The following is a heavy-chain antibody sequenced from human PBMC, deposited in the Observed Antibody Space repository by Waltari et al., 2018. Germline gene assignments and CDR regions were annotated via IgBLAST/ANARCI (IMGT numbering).Heavy chain of an antibody. CDR1: APSFNGSY. V-gene: IGHV4-34*01. CDR2: INDSGNT. CDR3: ARHGRIRAVALIDS. J-gene: IGHJ4*02. D-gene: IGHD2-15*01. Sequence: QVQLQQWGAGLMKPSATLSLTCPVYAPSFNGSYWRWVRQPPGKGLEWIGEINDSGNTNYNPSLKTRVSMSVDTSKNQFSLKLTSVTAADTAVYYCARHGRIRAVALIDSWGQGTLVTVSS.